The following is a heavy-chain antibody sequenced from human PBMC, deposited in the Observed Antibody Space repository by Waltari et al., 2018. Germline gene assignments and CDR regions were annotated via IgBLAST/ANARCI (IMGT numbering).Heavy chain of an antibody. CDR1: GYTFTGYY. CDR2: INPNSGGT. CDR3: ARIMSCGSGGSCYLFYFDY. J-gene: IGHJ4*02. V-gene: IGHV1-2*02. D-gene: IGHD2-15*01. Sequence: QVQLVQSGAEVKKPGASVKVSCKASGYTFTGYYMHWVRQAPGQGLEWMGWINPNSGGTNYAQKFQGRVTMTRDTSISTAYMELSRLRSDDTAVYYCARIMSCGSGGSCYLFYFDYWGQGTLVTVSS.